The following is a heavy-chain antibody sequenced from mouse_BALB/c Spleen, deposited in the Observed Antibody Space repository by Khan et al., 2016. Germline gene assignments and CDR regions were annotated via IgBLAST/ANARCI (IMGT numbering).Heavy chain of an antibody. Sequence: VQLKQSGAELVRPGALVKLSCKASGFNIKDYYMQWVKQRPEQGLEWIGWIDPENGNTIYDPKFQGKASITADTSSNTAYLQLSSLTSEDTAVYYCTRWGTFDYWDQGTTLTVSS. J-gene: IGHJ2*01. CDR1: GFNIKDYY. CDR2: IDPENGNT. V-gene: IGHV14-1*02. CDR3: TRWGTFDY.